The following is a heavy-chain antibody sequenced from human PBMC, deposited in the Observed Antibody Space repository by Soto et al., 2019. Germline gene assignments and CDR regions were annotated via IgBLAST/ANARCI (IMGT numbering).Heavy chain of an antibody. D-gene: IGHD6-13*01. CDR3: AKENGYSSSWFEFDY. V-gene: IGHV3-NL1*01. CDR1: GFNFDSYG. Sequence: GGSLRLSCAVSGFNFDSYGMHWVRQAPGKGLEWVSVIYSGGSTYYADSVKGRFTISRDNSKNTLYLQMNSLRAEDTAVYYCAKENGYSSSWFEFDYWGQGTLVTVSS. CDR2: IYSGGST. J-gene: IGHJ4*02.